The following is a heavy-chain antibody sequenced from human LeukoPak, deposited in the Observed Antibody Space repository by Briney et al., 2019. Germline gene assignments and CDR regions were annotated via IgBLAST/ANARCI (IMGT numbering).Heavy chain of an antibody. CDR3: ATEVTSIVLDY. CDR2: FDPENDER. CDR1: GLTLSELL. V-gene: IGHV1-24*01. J-gene: IGHJ4*02. D-gene: IGHD2-21*02. Sequence: ASVKLSCKVSGLTLSELLMYWVLQAPGNGVEWMGGFDPENDERIYAQQFRGRFTMTEDTSTDTAYMKLSSLRSENTAVYYCATEVTSIVLDYWGEGALVTVSS.